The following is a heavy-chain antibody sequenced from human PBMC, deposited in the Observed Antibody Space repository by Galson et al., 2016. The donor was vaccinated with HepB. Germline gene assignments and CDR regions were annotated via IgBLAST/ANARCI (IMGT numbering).Heavy chain of an antibody. Sequence: SVKVSCKASGYTFINNGIHWVRQAPGQRLEWMGWINADNGNTKFSQKFQGRVTVSRDTSASTAYMEVSSLRSEDTAVYYCARGRDGYTLLMDYWGQGTLVTVSS. D-gene: IGHD5-24*01. CDR3: ARGRDGYTLLMDY. CDR2: INADNGNT. CDR1: GYTFINNG. J-gene: IGHJ4*02. V-gene: IGHV1-3*01.